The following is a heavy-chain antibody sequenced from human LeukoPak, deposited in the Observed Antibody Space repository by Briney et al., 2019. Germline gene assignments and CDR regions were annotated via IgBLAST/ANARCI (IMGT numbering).Heavy chain of an antibody. CDR3: AREGDILTGVRHYYAMDV. CDR2: INLSDGAT. Sequence: ASVKVSCKASGYTFTMYYIHWGREAPGQGLGWMGMINLSDGATTYAQRFQGRVTMTRDTSISTAYMELRRLRSDDTAVYYCAREGDILTGVRHYYAMDVWGQGTTVTVSS. J-gene: IGHJ6*02. D-gene: IGHD3-9*01. CDR1: GYTFTMYY. V-gene: IGHV1-2*02.